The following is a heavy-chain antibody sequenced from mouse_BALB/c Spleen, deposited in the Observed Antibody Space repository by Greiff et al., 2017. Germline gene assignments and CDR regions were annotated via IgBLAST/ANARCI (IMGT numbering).Heavy chain of an antibody. Sequence: VKLEESGPSLVQPSQSLSITCTVSGFSLTSYGVHWVRQSPGKGLEWLGVIWSGGSTDYNAAFMSRLSITKDNSKSQVFFKMNSLQADDTAIYYSAKNSRGGEYFDYWGQGTTLTVSS. J-gene: IGHJ2*01. CDR3: AKNSRGGEYFDY. D-gene: IGHD1-1*02. CDR1: GFSLTSYG. CDR2: IWSGGST. V-gene: IGHV2-5-1*01.